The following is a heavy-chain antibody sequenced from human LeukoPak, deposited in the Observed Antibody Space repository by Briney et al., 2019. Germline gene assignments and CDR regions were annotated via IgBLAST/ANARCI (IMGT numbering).Heavy chain of an antibody. J-gene: IGHJ4*02. Sequence: GGSLRLSCEVSEFSFSSYAMSWVRQAPGKGLEWVSSISSSSSYIYYADSVKGRFTISRDNAKNSLYLQMNSLRAEDTAVYYCARDRRAYGDYEDWGQGTLVTVSS. V-gene: IGHV3-21*01. CDR1: EFSFSSYA. CDR2: ISSSSSYI. CDR3: ARDRRAYGDYED. D-gene: IGHD4-17*01.